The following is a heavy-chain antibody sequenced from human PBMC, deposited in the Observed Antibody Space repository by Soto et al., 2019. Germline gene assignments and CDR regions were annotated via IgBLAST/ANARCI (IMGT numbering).Heavy chain of an antibody. CDR2: IADSRDRT. Sequence: EVLLLESGGGLVQPGGSLRLSCAASGFTFRSYAMSWVRQAPGKGLEWVSVIADSRDRTYYADSVKGRFTISRDNSKNTLYLQMHNLRAEDTATYYCAKGIDWGQGTRVTVSS. CDR3: AKGID. V-gene: IGHV3-23*01. J-gene: IGHJ4*02. D-gene: IGHD2-15*01. CDR1: GFTFRSYA.